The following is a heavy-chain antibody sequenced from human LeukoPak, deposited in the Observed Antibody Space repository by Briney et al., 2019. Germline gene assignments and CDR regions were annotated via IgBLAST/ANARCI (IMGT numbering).Heavy chain of an antibody. CDR1: GYTFSGYY. D-gene: IGHD3-22*01. J-gene: IGHJ3*02. CDR3: AGEDNSSGYRPFDI. Sequence: ASVKVSCTASGYTFSGYYIHWVRQAPGQGLEWMGRINPNNGGTNYAQKLQGRVTMTRDMSMSTAYMELSRLRSDDTAVYYCAGEDNSSGYRPFDIWGQGTMVTVPS. CDR2: INPNNGGT. V-gene: IGHV1-2*06.